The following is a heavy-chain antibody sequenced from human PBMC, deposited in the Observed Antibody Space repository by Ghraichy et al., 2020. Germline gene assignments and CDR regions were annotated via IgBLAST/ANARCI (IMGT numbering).Heavy chain of an antibody. CDR1: GFTFSSYW. V-gene: IGHV3-7*01. J-gene: IGHJ4*02. CDR3: AKGGPGYYVDV. Sequence: GESLNISCAASGFTFSSYWMNWVRQAPGKGLEWVANIKHDGSEEYYVDSVRGRFTISRDNAKNSLYLQMNSLKAEDTAVYYCAKGGPGYYVDVWGQGILVTVSS. D-gene: IGHD3-9*01. CDR2: IKHDGSEE.